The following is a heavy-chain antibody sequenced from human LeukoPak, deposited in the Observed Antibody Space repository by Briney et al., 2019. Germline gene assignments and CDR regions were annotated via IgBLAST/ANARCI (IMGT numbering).Heavy chain of an antibody. CDR1: GFTFSTYG. Sequence: PGRSLRLSCAASGFTFSTYGVHWVRQAPGKGLEWVALISFDGRNKYYADSVKGRFTISRDNSKITLYLQMNSLRTEDTAVYYCVKPLDVTTPMDGFDYWGQGTLVTVSS. CDR2: ISFDGRNK. CDR3: VKPLDVTTPMDGFDY. D-gene: IGHD5-18*01. V-gene: IGHV3-30*18. J-gene: IGHJ4*02.